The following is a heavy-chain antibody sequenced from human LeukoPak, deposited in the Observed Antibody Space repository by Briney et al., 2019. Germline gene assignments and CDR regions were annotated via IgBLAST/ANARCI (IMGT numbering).Heavy chain of an antibody. CDR2: ISVSGGST. CDR3: VRGYSFGPYGMDV. D-gene: IGHD2-15*01. J-gene: IGHJ6*02. Sequence: GGSLRLSCSASGFPFSSYAMHWVRQAPGKGLEYVSAISVSGGSTYYADSVKGRFTISRDNSKNTLYLQMSSLRAEDTAVYFCVRGYSFGPYGMDVWGQGTTVTVSS. CDR1: GFPFSSYA. V-gene: IGHV3-64D*09.